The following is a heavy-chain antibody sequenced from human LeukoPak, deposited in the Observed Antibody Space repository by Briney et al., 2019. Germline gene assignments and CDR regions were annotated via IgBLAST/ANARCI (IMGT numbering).Heavy chain of an antibody. D-gene: IGHD2-8*01. V-gene: IGHV3-21*01. Sequence: SGGSLRLSCAASGFTFSSYSMNWVRQAPGKGLEWVSSISSTSIYKYYADSVKGRFTISRDNAKDSLFLQMNSLRAEDTAIYYCARDPRIYCTNGICRDDYFDNWGQGTLVTVSS. CDR3: ARDPRIYCTNGICRDDYFDN. CDR1: GFTFSSYS. CDR2: ISSTSIYK. J-gene: IGHJ4*02.